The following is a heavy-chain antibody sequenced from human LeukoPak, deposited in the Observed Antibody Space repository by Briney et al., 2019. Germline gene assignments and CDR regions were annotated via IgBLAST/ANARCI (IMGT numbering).Heavy chain of an antibody. CDR3: ARGNGYPRELYWFDP. Sequence: SETLSLTCTVSGGSISSYYWSWIRQHPGKGLEWIGYIYYSGSTYYNPSLKSRVTISVDTSKNQFSLKLSSVTAADTAVYYCARGNGYPRELYWFDPWGQGTLVTVSS. V-gene: IGHV4-59*06. CDR1: GGSISSYY. CDR2: IYYSGST. D-gene: IGHD5-18*01. J-gene: IGHJ5*02.